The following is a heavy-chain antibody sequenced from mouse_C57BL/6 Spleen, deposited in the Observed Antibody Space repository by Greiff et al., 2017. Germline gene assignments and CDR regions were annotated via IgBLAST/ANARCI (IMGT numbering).Heavy chain of an antibody. Sequence: VQLKESGPELVKPGASVKISCKASGYSFTGYYMNWVKQSPEKSLEWIGEINPSTGGTTYNQKFKAKATLTVDKSSSTAYMQLKSLTSEDSAVYYCARGGYYYFDYWGQGTTLTVSS. D-gene: IGHD1-1*01. CDR3: ARGGYYYFDY. CDR1: GYSFTGYY. CDR2: INPSTGGT. V-gene: IGHV1-42*01. J-gene: IGHJ2*01.